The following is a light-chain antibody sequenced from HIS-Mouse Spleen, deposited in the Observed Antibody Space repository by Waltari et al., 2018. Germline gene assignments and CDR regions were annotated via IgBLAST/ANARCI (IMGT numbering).Light chain of an antibody. V-gene: IGKV1-5*03. CDR3: QHSPPYSPLT. J-gene: IGKJ4*01. CDR1: QSISSW. CDR2: KAS. Sequence: DIQMTQSPSTLSASVGDRVTITCRASQSISSWLAWYQQKPGKAPKLLIYKASSLESGVPSRFSGSGSLTEFTLTISSLQPYSFTPSYCQHSPPYSPLTFGGGTKVEI.